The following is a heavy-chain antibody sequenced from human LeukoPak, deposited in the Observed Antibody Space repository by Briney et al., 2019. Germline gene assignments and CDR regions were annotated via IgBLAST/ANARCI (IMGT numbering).Heavy chain of an antibody. V-gene: IGHV3-21*01. Sequence: GGSLRLSCAASGFTFSTYSMNWVRQAPGKGLEWVSSISTTGSHIYYADSVKGRFTISRDNAKNSLSLQMNSLRAEDTAVYYCARRRITMMFDYWGQGTLVTVSS. J-gene: IGHJ4*02. CDR3: ARRRITMMFDY. CDR1: GFTFSTYS. CDR2: ISTTGSHI. D-gene: IGHD3-22*01.